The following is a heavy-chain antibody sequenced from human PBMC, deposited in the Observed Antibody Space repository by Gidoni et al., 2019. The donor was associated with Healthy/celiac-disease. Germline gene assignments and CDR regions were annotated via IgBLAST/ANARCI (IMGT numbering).Heavy chain of an antibody. CDR3: AHTILPARWEH. CDR1: GFSLSTSGVG. V-gene: IGHV2-5*02. J-gene: IGHJ4*02. Sequence: QITLKESGPTLLKPTQTLTLTCTFSGFSLSTSGVGGGWIRQPPGQALEWIARIYWDDDKRYSPSLKSRLTITKDTSKNQVVLTMTNMDPVDTATYYCAHTILPARWEHWGQGTLVTVSS. CDR2: IYWDDDK. D-gene: IGHD1-26*01.